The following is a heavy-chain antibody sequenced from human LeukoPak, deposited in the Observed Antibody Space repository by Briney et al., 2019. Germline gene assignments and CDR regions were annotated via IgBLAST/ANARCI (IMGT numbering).Heavy chain of an antibody. CDR1: GFTFSSYS. D-gene: IGHD3-10*01. CDR3: ARVATGSYDWFDP. CDR2: ISSSSSYI. V-gene: IGHV3-21*01. Sequence: GGSLRLSCAASGFTFSSYSMNWARQAPGKGLEWVSSISSSSSYIHYADSVKGRFTISRDNAKNSLYLQMNSLRAEDTAVYFCARVATGSYDWFDPWGQGTLVTVSS. J-gene: IGHJ5*02.